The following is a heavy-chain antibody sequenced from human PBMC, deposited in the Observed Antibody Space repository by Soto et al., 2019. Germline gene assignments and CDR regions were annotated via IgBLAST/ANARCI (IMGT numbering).Heavy chain of an antibody. Sequence: QVQLQESGPGLVKPSQTLSLTCTVSGGSISSGDYFWSWFRQPPGKGLEWIGYIYHSGSAYYNPSLKSRGTISVDTSKNQFSLKLSSVTAADTAVYYCARDSSGWNWFDPWGQGTLVTVSS. CDR1: GGSISSGDYF. V-gene: IGHV4-30-4*01. CDR3: ARDSSGWNWFDP. CDR2: IYHSGSA. J-gene: IGHJ5*02. D-gene: IGHD6-19*01.